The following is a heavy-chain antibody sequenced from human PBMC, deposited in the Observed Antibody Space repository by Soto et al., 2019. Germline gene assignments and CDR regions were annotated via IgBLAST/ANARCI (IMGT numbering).Heavy chain of an antibody. D-gene: IGHD5-12*01. V-gene: IGHV3-21*01. J-gene: IGHJ4*02. CDR3: ARYSGNDCIDY. CDR2: ISRSGSEI. Sequence: GGSLRLSCAVSGFTFSSYSMNWVRQAPGKGLEWVANISRSGSEIHYVDSVKGRFTISRDDAKNSLYLQMNNLRAEDTAMYFCARYSGNDCIDYWGQGILVTVSS. CDR1: GFTFSSYS.